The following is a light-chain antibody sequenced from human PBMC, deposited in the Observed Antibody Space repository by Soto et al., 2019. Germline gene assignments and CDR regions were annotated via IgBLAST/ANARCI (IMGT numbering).Light chain of an antibody. J-gene: IGLJ3*02. CDR1: SSNIGSNA. Sequence: QSVLTQPPSASGTPGQRVTISCSGSSSNIGSNAVNWYQQFPGTAPKLLFFRDSQRPSGVPDRFSGSKSGTSASLAISGLQSEDEADYYCAAWDDNLKGVMFGGGTQLTVL. CDR2: RDS. V-gene: IGLV1-44*01. CDR3: AAWDDNLKGVM.